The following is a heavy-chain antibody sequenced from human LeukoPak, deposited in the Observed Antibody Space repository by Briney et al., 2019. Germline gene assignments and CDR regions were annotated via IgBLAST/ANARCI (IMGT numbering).Heavy chain of an antibody. J-gene: IGHJ4*02. V-gene: IGHV3-15*01. Sequence: GGSLRLSCAASGFTFSSSAMSWVRQAPGKGLEWVGRIKSKTDGGTTDYAAPVKGRFTISRDDSKNTLYLQMNSLKTEDTAVYYCTTGPDGMIEAKAVYWGQGTLVTVSS. CDR2: IKSKTDGGTT. D-gene: IGHD5-12*01. CDR1: GFTFSSSA. CDR3: TTGPDGMIEAKAVY.